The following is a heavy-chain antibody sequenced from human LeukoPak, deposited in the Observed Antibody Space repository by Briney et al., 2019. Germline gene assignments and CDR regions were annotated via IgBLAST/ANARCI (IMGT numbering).Heavy chain of an antibody. J-gene: IGHJ6*03. D-gene: IGHD3-22*01. CDR2: INHSGST. CDR1: GGSFSGYY. V-gene: IGHV4-34*01. Sequence: NASETLSLTCAVYGGSFSGYYWSWIRQPPGKGLEWIGEINHSGSTNYNPSLKSRVTISVDTSKNQFSLKLSSVTAADTAVYYCARQGSSGHYYYYYYMDVWGKGTTVTISS. CDR3: ARQGSSGHYYYYYYMDV.